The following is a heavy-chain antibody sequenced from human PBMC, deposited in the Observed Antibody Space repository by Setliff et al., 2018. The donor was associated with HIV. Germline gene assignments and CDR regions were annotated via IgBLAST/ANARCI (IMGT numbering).Heavy chain of an antibody. Sequence: GGSLRLSCAASGFTFSSYSMNWVRQAPGKGLEWVSYISSRSSYMYYADSVKGRFTISRDNAKNSLYLQMNSLRLEDTALYYCVKGGMTNAAFNIWGPGTMVTVSS. J-gene: IGHJ3*02. CDR3: VKGGMTNAAFNI. CDR1: GFTFSSYS. D-gene: IGHD3-16*01. V-gene: IGHV3-21*05. CDR2: ISSRSSYM.